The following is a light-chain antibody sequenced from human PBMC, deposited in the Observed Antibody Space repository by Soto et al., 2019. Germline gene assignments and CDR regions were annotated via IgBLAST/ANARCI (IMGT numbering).Light chain of an antibody. J-gene: IGKJ2*01. CDR2: KAS. CDR3: QHYNSYPPMYT. Sequence: DIQMTQSPSTLSASVGDRVTITCRASQTIGSLLAWYQQKAGRAPKLLIYKASTLESGVPSRFSGSRSEPEFTLTISSLQHDDFATYYCQHYNSYPPMYTFGQGTKLEI. V-gene: IGKV1-5*03. CDR1: QTIGSL.